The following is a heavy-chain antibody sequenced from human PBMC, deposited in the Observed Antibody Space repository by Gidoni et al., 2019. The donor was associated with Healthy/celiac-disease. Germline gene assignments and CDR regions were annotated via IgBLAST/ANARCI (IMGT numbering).Heavy chain of an antibody. CDR1: GFTFSDYY. D-gene: IGHD3-10*01. CDR2: ISSSSSYT. CDR3: ARGNHGYGFIPAPFGY. Sequence: QVQLVESGGGLVKPGGSLSLSCAASGFTFSDYYMSWIRQAPGKGLEWVSYISSSSSYTNYADSVKGRFTISRDNAKNSLYRQMNSLRAEDTAVYYCARGNHGYGFIPAPFGYWGQGTLVTVSS. V-gene: IGHV3-11*05. J-gene: IGHJ4*02.